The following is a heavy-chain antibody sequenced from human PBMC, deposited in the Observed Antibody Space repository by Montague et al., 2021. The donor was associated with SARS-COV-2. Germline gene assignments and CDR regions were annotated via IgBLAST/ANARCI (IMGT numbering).Heavy chain of an antibody. J-gene: IGHJ6*03. V-gene: IGHV4-39*01. D-gene: IGHD3-3*01. CDR3: ARGDFGVVIIPYYYYYMDV. Sequence: SETLSLTCTVSGGSISGSNYYWGWIRQPPGKGLEWIGTIHYNGSTYYKPSLKSRVTTSLDTSKNQFSLKLSSVTAADTAVYYCARGDFGVVIIPYYYYYMDVWGKGTTVTVSS. CDR2: IHYNGST. CDR1: GGSISGSNYY.